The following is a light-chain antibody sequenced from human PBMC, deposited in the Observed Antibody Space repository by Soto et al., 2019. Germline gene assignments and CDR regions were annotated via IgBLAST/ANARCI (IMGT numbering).Light chain of an antibody. Sequence: QSVLTQPASVSGLPGQSITISCTGTSSDVGGYDYVSWYQQHPGKAPNLMIYDVSSRPSGVSNRFSGSRSGNTAALTISGLQPEDEADYYFSSYTGTSTKLFGGGTQLTVL. V-gene: IGLV2-14*03. CDR1: SSDVGGYDY. CDR2: DVS. CDR3: SSYTGTSTKL. J-gene: IGLJ2*01.